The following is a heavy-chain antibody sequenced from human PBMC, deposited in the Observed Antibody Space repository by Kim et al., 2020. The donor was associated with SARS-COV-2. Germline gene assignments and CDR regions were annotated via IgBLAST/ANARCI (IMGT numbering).Heavy chain of an antibody. J-gene: IGHJ6*02. V-gene: IGHV4-59*01. CDR3: ARDKLDYENFYYYGMDV. Sequence: LKRRVTISVDTSKNQFSLKLSSVTAADTAVYYCARDKLDYENFYYYGMDVWGQGTTVTVSS. D-gene: IGHD4-17*01.